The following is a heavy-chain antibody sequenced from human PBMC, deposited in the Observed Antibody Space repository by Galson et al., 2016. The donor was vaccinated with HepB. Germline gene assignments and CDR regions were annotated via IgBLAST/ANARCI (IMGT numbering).Heavy chain of an antibody. CDR3: ARYCNGGSCYS. D-gene: IGHD2-15*01. J-gene: IGHJ4*02. CDR2: IDPSESYS. V-gene: IGHV5-10-1*01. CDR1: GYSFSSYW. Sequence: QSGAEVKKPGESLRISCKGSGYSFSSYWISWVRQMPGKGLEWMGRIDPSESYSDYSPSFQGHVTISVDKSISTAYLQWSSLKASDTAMYYCARYCNGGSCYSWGQGTLVTVSS.